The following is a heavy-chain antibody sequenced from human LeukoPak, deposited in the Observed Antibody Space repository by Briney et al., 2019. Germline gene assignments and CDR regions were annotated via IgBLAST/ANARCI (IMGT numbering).Heavy chain of an antibody. CDR1: GFTFSSNG. J-gene: IGHJ4*02. CDR3: ARDWGTSSLYLVS. CDR2: IQNDGNNK. D-gene: IGHD6-6*01. Sequence: GGSLRLXRAASGFTFSSNGMHWVRQAPGKGLECVAFIQNDGNNKKYADSVKGRFTISRDNSKNTLYLQMNSLRSEDTAVYYCARDWGTSSLYLVSWGQGTLVTVSS. V-gene: IGHV3-30*02.